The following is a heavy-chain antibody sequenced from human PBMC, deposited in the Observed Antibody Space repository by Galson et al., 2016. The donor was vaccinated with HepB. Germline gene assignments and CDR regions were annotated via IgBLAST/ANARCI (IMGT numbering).Heavy chain of an antibody. Sequence: SLRLSCAASGFNFSTFTVNWVRQVPGKGLEWVSSISSSSLYIYYADSLRGRFTVSRDNSKNSLFLQMNSLGDEDTAIYYCSRWSRGTGSSLDFWGQGTLVTVSS. V-gene: IGHV3-21*06. CDR1: GFNFSTFT. D-gene: IGHD3-10*01. CDR3: SRWSRGTGSSLDF. CDR2: ISSSSLYI. J-gene: IGHJ4*02.